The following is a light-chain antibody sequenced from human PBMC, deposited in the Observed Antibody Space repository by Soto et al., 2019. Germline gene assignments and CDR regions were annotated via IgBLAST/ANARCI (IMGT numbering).Light chain of an antibody. V-gene: IGLV1-47*01. CDR2: RNN. CDR3: AAWDDNLSGVV. CDR1: SSNIGSHY. J-gene: IGLJ2*01. Sequence: QSVLTQPPSASGTPGQRVTISCSGSSSNIGSHYVYWYQQLPGRDPKVFIYRNNQRPSGVPDRFSGSQAGTSAFLDISGLGSEDEADYYCAAWDDNLSGVVFGGVTKLTVL.